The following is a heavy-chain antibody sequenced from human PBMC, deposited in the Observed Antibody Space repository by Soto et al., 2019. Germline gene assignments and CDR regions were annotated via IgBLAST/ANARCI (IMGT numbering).Heavy chain of an antibody. CDR2: IIPIFGTA. J-gene: IGHJ6*02. Sequence: GASVKVSCKASGGTFSSYAISWVRQAPGQGLEWMGGIIPIFGTANYAQKFQGRVTITADESTSTAYMELSSLRSEDTAVYYCARGNTAMDLYYYYYGMDVWGQGTTVTVSS. V-gene: IGHV1-69*13. CDR3: ARGNTAMDLYYYYYGMDV. D-gene: IGHD5-18*01. CDR1: GGTFSSYA.